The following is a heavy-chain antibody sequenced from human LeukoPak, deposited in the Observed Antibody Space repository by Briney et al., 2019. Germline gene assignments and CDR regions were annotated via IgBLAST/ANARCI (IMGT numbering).Heavy chain of an antibody. V-gene: IGHV3-20*04. CDR3: AQRGVQGYMDV. CDR2: INGDGEYT. Sequence: AGGSLRLSCEDSGYSFGGFYMHWVRQAPGKGLEWVASINGDGEYTVYAASVKGRFTISRGNSNNMLNLQMSSLRAEDTALYYCAQRGVQGYMDVWGKGTTVIVSS. D-gene: IGHD1-26*01. J-gene: IGHJ6*03. CDR1: GYSFGGFY.